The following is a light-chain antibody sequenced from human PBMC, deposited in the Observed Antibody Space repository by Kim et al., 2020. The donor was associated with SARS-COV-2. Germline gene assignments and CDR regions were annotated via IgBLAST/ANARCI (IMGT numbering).Light chain of an antibody. CDR1: SSNIGRNT. CDR2: GDD. CDR3: AAWDDRLNGPWV. J-gene: IGLJ3*02. Sequence: VTISCSGSSSNIGRNTVNWYQHRPGTAPKHLIYGDDQRPSGVPDRFSASKSGTSASLAISGLQSEDEGDYYCAAWDDRLNGPWVFGGGTKLTVL. V-gene: IGLV1-44*01.